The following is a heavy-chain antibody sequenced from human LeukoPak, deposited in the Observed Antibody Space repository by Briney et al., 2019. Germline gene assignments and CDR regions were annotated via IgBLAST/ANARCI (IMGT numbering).Heavy chain of an antibody. V-gene: IGHV4-59*12. J-gene: IGHJ5*02. Sequence: PSETLSPTCTVSGGSISSYYWSWIRQPPGKGLEWIGYIYYSGSTNYNPSLKSRVTISVDTSKNQFSLKLSSVTAADTAVYYCARERGDYGDYWAPSWGQGTLVTVSS. D-gene: IGHD4-17*01. CDR3: ARERGDYGDYWAPS. CDR1: GGSISSYY. CDR2: IYYSGST.